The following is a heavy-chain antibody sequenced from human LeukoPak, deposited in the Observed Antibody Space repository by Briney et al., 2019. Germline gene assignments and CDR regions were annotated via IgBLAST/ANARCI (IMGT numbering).Heavy chain of an antibody. CDR3: ARAHSSGWSQSYYLDY. D-gene: IGHD6-19*01. Sequence: GASVKVSCKASGYTFTSYAMNWVRQAPGQGLEWMGWINTNTGNPTYAQGFTGRFVFSLDTSVSTAYLQISSLKAEDTAVYYCARAHSSGWSQSYYLDYWGQGTLVTVSS. CDR1: GYTFTSYA. V-gene: IGHV7-4-1*02. CDR2: INTNTGNP. J-gene: IGHJ4*02.